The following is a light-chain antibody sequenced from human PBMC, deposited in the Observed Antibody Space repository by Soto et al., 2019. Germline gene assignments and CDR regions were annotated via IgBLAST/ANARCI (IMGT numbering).Light chain of an antibody. Sequence: IVTTHAPATLSVSRGEIATLSFRASQSVRSNLAWYQQKPGQAPRLVIYAASTRATGIPDRFSGSVSGTEFTLTISSLQSEDFAVYYCQQYNEWPPFTFGQGTRLEIK. CDR3: QQYNEWPPFT. V-gene: IGKV3-15*01. CDR1: QSVRSN. CDR2: AAS. J-gene: IGKJ5*01.